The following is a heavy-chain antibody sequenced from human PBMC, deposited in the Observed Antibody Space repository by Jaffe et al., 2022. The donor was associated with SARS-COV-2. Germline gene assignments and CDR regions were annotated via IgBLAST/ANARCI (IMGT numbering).Heavy chain of an antibody. CDR3: AREPDPNSNDY. D-gene: IGHD1-7*01. CDR1: EFSFSNYW. Sequence: EVQLVESGGGLVQPGGSLRLSCVASEFSFSNYWMSWLRQAPGRGLEWVANINQDGSEKKYVDSVKGRFTISRDNAKKSLFLQMNSLRDEDAAVYYCAREPDPNSNDYWGQGTLVTVSS. CDR2: INQDGSEK. V-gene: IGHV3-7*01. J-gene: IGHJ4*02.